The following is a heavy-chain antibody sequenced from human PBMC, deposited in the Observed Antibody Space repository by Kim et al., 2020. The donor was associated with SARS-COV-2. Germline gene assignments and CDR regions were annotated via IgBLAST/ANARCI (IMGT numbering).Heavy chain of an antibody. Sequence: YNPSLKSRVTISVDTSKNQFSLKVSSVTAADTAVYYCARGVYSGYDRFDYWGQGTLVTVSS. V-gene: IGHV4-34*01. CDR3: ARGVYSGYDRFDY. J-gene: IGHJ4*02. D-gene: IGHD5-12*01.